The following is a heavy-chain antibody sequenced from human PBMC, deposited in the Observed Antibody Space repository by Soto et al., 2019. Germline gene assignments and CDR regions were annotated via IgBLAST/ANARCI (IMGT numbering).Heavy chain of an antibody. V-gene: IGHV4-34*01. Sequence: PSETLSLTCAVYGGCFSGYYWSWIRQPPGKGLEWIGEINHSGSTNYNPSLKSRVTISVDTSKNQFSLKLSSVTAADTAVYYCARWGRTSTYYYYYYMDVWGKGTTVTVSS. D-gene: IGHD3-16*01. J-gene: IGHJ6*03. CDR1: GGCFSGYY. CDR2: INHSGST. CDR3: ARWGRTSTYYYYYYMDV.